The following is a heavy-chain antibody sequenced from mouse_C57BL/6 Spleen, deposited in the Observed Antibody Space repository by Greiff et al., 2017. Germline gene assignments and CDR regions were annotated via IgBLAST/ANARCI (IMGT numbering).Heavy chain of an antibody. Sequence: EVQLVESGGGLVKPGGSLKLSCAASGFTFSDYGMHWVRQAPEKGLGWVAYISSGSSTIYYADTVKGRFTISRDNAKKTLFLQMTSLRSEDTAMYYCARDGYYAMDYWGQGTSVTVSS. CDR2: ISSGSSTI. D-gene: IGHD2-3*01. CDR1: GFTFSDYG. CDR3: ARDGYYAMDY. V-gene: IGHV5-17*01. J-gene: IGHJ4*01.